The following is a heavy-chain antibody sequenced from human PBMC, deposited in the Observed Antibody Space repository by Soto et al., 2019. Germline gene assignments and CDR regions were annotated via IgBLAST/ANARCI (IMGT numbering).Heavy chain of an antibody. V-gene: IGHV3-23*01. CDR1: GFSFNSYA. CDR2: ISARGGSS. CDR3: AKGSIKYSASVDR. D-gene: IGHD5-12*01. J-gene: IGHJ5*02. Sequence: EVQLLESGGGLVQPGGSLRLACAAPGFSFNSYAMVWVRQAPGKGLEWVSVISARGGSSYFADSVKGRFTISRDNSKNVLSLEMNNLRAEDTATYFCAKGSIKYSASVDRWGQGTLVLVSS.